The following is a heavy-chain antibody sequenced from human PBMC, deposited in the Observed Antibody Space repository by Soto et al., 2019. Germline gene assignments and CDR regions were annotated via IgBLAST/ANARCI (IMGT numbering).Heavy chain of an antibody. Sequence: AGGSLRLSCAASGFTFSSYGMHWVRQAPGKGLEWVAVISYDGSNKYYADSVKGRFTISRDNSKNTLYLQMNSLRAEDTAVYYCAKDRPGPRYSSGWPKIFFDYWGQGTLVTVSS. D-gene: IGHD6-19*01. CDR3: AKDRPGPRYSSGWPKIFFDY. V-gene: IGHV3-30*18. CDR1: GFTFSSYG. CDR2: ISYDGSNK. J-gene: IGHJ4*02.